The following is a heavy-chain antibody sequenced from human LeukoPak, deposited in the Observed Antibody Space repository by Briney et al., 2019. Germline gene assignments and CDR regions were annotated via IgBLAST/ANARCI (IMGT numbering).Heavy chain of an antibody. CDR3: ASGGSSSSWYDPFFFDY. CDR2: ISSSSSYI. D-gene: IGHD6-13*01. CDR1: GFTFSSYS. V-gene: IGHV3-21*01. Sequence: GGSLRLSCAASGFTFSSYSMNWVRQAPGKGLEWVSSISSSSSYIYHADSVKGRFTISRDNAKNSLYLQMNSLRAEDTAVYYCASGGSSSSWYDPFFFDYWGQGTLVTVSS. J-gene: IGHJ4*02.